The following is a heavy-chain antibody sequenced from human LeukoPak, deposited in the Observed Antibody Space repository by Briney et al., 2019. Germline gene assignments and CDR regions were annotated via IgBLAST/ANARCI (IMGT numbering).Heavy chain of an antibody. Sequence: ASVTVSCTASGYTFTSYDINWVRQAPGQGLEWMGWMNNNSGNTGYAQKFQGRVTMTRNTSISTAYMELSSLRSEDTAVYYCARGLPQWLVRKNAFDIGGQGTMVTVSS. J-gene: IGHJ3*02. CDR3: ARGLPQWLVRKNAFDI. CDR1: GYTFTSYD. CDR2: MNNNSGNT. D-gene: IGHD6-19*01. V-gene: IGHV1-8*01.